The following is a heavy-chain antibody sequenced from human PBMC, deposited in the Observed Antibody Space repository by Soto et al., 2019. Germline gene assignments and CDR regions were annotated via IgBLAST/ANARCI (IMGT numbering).Heavy chain of an antibody. CDR2: INPNSGGT. Sequence: ASVKVSCKASGYTFTGYYMHWVRQAPGQGLEWMGWINPNSGGTNYAQKFQGRVTMTRDTSISTAYMELSRLRSDDTAVYYCARSGREGGYYYYGMDVWGQGTTVTVSS. D-gene: IGHD5-12*01. J-gene: IGHJ6*02. CDR1: GYTFTGYY. CDR3: ARSGREGGYYYYGMDV. V-gene: IGHV1-2*02.